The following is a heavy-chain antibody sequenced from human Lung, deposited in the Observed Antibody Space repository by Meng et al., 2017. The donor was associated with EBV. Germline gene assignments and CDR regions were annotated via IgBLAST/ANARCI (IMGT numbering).Heavy chain of an antibody. CDR2: TSDTGHNK. V-gene: IGHV3-30-3*01. Sequence: QVRLVESGGGVVQPGRSLRLTCAAAGFDFDPYAVHWVRQAPGKGLEWVAVTSDTGHNKYFADSVRGRFTISRDNSKNMVSLQMNSLRPGDTATYYCAIIPYSNAWGQGTLVTVSS. CDR3: AIIPYSNA. D-gene: IGHD4-11*01. J-gene: IGHJ5*02. CDR1: GFDFDPYA.